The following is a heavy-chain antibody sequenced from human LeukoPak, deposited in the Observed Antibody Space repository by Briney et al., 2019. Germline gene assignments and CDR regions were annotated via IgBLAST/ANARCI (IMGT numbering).Heavy chain of an antibody. CDR3: AASQLVVVTALDY. CDR1: GGSISSYY. V-gene: IGHV4-59*01. J-gene: IGHJ4*02. CDR2: IYYSGST. Sequence: PSETLSLTCTVSGGSISSYYWSWIRQPPGKGLEWIGYIYYSGSTNYNPSLKSRVTISVDTFKNQFSLKLSSVTAADTAVYYCAASQLVVVTALDYWGQGTLVTVSS. D-gene: IGHD2-21*02.